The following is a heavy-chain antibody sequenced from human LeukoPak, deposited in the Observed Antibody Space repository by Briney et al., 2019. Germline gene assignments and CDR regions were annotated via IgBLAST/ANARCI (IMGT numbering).Heavy chain of an antibody. CDR1: GGSISSYY. CDR3: ARTPGDGGNWNYDYYFDY. J-gene: IGHJ4*02. D-gene: IGHD1-7*01. CDR2: IYYSGST. Sequence: SETLSLTCTVSGGSISSYYWTWIRQPPGKELDGIGYIYYSGSTNYNPSLKSRVTISVDTSKNQFSLKLSSVTAVDTAVYYCARTPGDGGNWNYDYYFDYWGQGTLVTVSS. V-gene: IGHV4-59*01.